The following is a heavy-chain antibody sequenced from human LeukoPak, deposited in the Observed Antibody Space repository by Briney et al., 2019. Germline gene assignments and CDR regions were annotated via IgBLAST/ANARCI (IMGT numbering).Heavy chain of an antibody. J-gene: IGHJ6*04. CDR3: ARESGSILGPMDV. D-gene: IGHD3-3*01. CDR1: GYTFTGYY. CDR2: INPNSGGT. Sequence: ASVKVSCRASGYTFTGYYMHWVRQAPGQGLEWMGWINPNSGGTNYAQKFQGWVTMTRGTSISTAYMELSRLRSDDTAVYYCARESGSILGPMDVWGKGTTVTVSS. V-gene: IGHV1-2*04.